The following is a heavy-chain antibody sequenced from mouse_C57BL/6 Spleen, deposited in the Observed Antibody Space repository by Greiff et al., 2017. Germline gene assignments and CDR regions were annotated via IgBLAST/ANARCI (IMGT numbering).Heavy chain of an antibody. Sequence: VQLQQPGAELVKPGASVKLSCKASGYTFTSYWMHWVKQRPGQGLEWIGMIHPNSGSTNYNEKFKSKATLTVDKSSSTAYMQLSILTSEDSAVYYCARSYGNYVYWFAYWGQGTLVTVSA. CDR2: IHPNSGST. V-gene: IGHV1-64*01. J-gene: IGHJ3*01. D-gene: IGHD2-1*01. CDR1: GYTFTSYW. CDR3: ARSYGNYVYWFAY.